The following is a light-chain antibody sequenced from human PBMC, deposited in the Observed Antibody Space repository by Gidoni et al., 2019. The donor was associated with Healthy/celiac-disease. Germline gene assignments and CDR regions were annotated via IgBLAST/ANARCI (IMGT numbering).Light chain of an antibody. CDR3: QSYDSSLSGSV. Sequence: QSVLTQPPAVSEAPGQRVTISCTGSSSYIGAGYDVQWYQQLPGTTPKLLIYGNSNRPSRVPDRFSGSKSGTSASLAITGLQAEDEADYYGQSYDSSLSGSVFGGGTKLTVL. CDR1: SSYIGAGYD. CDR2: GNS. V-gene: IGLV1-40*01. J-gene: IGLJ3*02.